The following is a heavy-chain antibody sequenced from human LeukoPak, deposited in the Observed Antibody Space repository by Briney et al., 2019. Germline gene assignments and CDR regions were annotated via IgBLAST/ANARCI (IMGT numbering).Heavy chain of an antibody. CDR1: GGSISSSSYF. V-gene: IGHV4-39*01. CDR3: ARAPVYYDFWSGYLTYAFDI. Sequence: NPSETLSLTCTVSGGSISSSSYFWGWIRQPPGKGLEWIGSIYYSGSTYYNPSLKSRVTISVDTSKNQFSLKLRSVTAADTAVYYCARAPVYYDFWSGYLTYAFDIWGQGTMVTVSS. D-gene: IGHD3-3*01. J-gene: IGHJ3*02. CDR2: IYYSGST.